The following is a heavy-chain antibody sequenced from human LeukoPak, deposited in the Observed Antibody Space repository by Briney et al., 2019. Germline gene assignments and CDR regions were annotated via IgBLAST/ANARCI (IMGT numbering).Heavy chain of an antibody. Sequence: ASVKVSCKASGYTFTGYYIHWVRQAPGQGLEWMGWINPNSGGTGYAQKFQGRVTMTRDTSISTAYMELSRLRSDDTAVYYCARVSGYCNGHCYDYWGQGTLVTVSS. J-gene: IGHJ4*02. CDR3: ARVSGYCNGHCYDY. D-gene: IGHD2-15*01. CDR2: INPNSGGT. V-gene: IGHV1-2*02. CDR1: GYTFTGYY.